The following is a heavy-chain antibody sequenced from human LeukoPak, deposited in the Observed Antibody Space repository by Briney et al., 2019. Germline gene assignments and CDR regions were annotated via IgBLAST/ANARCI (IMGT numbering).Heavy chain of an antibody. CDR3: ARDHYGSGSFDY. J-gene: IGHJ4*02. CDR2: INPNSGGT. D-gene: IGHD3-10*01. CDR1: GYTFTGYY. V-gene: IGHV1-2*02. Sequence: ASVKVSCKASGYTFTGYYMHWVRQAPGQGLEWMGWINPNSGGTNYAQKFQGRVTMTRDTSISTAYMELSRLRSDDTAVYYCARDHYGSGSFDYWGQGTLVTVSS.